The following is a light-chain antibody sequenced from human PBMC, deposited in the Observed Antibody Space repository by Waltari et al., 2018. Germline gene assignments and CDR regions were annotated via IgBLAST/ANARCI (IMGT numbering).Light chain of an antibody. CDR3: QQYYSIPWT. Sequence: DIVMTQSPDSLAVSLGERATLNCKSSQNLLYTSNNKNSLAWYQQKPGQPPKLLIYWASTRQSGVPDRFGGSGYGPDFTLTISSLQAEDVALYYCQQYYSIPWTFGQGTKVEIK. V-gene: IGKV4-1*01. J-gene: IGKJ1*01. CDR1: QNLLYTSNNKNS. CDR2: WAS.